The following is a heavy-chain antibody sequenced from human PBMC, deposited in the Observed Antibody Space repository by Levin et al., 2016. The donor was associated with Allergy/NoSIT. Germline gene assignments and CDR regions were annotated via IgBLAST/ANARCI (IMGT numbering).Heavy chain of an antibody. D-gene: IGHD2-15*01. CDR2: INPYSGST. V-gene: IGHV1-46*02. J-gene: IGHJ3*02. CDR1: GYTFKTYY. Sequence: ASVKVSCKASGYTFKTYYMFWVRQAPGQGLEWMGIINPYSGSTTYAQNFQDRVTMTSDTSTSTVYLELSSLSSDDTAVYYCARGGYCSRGICFRDAFDIWGQGTMVTVSS. CDR3: ARGGYCSRGICFRDAFDI.